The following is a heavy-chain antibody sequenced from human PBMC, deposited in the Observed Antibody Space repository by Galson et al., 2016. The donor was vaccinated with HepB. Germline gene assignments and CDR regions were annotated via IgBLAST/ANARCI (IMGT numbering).Heavy chain of an antibody. CDR2: ISYDGRDK. V-gene: IGHV3-30*18. CDR1: GFTFSSYG. J-gene: IGHJ4*02. Sequence: LRLSCAASGFTFSSYGMHWVRQAPGKGLEWVAVISYDGRDKYHADSVKGRFTISRDNSKNTLYLQMNSLRAEDTAVYYCAKDMDIAAAGYYFDYWGQGTLVTVSS. D-gene: IGHD6-13*01. CDR3: AKDMDIAAAGYYFDY.